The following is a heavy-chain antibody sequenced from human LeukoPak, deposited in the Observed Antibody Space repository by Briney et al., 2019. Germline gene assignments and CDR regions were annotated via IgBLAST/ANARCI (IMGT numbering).Heavy chain of an antibody. V-gene: IGHV5-10-1*01. CDR3: ARERFTMVPLLDY. CDR2: IDPSDSYT. D-gene: IGHD3-10*01. Sequence: GEALQISCKGSGCSFTSYWISWVRQMPGKGLEWMGRIDPSDSYTNYSPSFQGHVTISADKSISTAYLQWSSLKASDTAMYYCARERFTMVPLLDYWGQGTLVTVSS. J-gene: IGHJ4*02. CDR1: GCSFTSYW.